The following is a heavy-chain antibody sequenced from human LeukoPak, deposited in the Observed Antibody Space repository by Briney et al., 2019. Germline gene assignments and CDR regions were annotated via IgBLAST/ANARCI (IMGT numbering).Heavy chain of an antibody. CDR3: ARTSSGWYLGDY. D-gene: IGHD6-19*01. Sequence: ASVTVSCKASGYTFTIHGISWVRQAPGQGLEWMGWISGYNGNTDYAQNLQDRVTMTTDTSTTTAYMELRSLRSDDTAVYYCARTSSGWYLGDYWGQGTLVTVSS. CDR2: ISGYNGNT. J-gene: IGHJ4*02. V-gene: IGHV1-18*01. CDR1: GYTFTIHG.